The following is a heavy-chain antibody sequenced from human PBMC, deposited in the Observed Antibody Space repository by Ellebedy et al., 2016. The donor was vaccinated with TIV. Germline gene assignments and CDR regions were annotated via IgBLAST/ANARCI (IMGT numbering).Heavy chain of an antibody. CDR2: ISSNGGST. CDR3: TSGSGSYHYYYGMDV. CDR1: GFTFSSYA. D-gene: IGHD3-10*01. Sequence: GESLKISXSASGFTFSSYAMHWVRQAPGKGLEYVSAISSNGGSTYYADSVKGRFTISRDNSKNTLYLQMSSLRAEDTAVYYCTSGSGSYHYYYGMDVWGQGTTVTVSS. J-gene: IGHJ6*02. V-gene: IGHV3-64D*06.